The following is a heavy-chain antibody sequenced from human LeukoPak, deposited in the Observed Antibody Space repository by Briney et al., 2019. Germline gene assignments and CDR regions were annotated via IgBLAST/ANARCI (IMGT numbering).Heavy chain of an antibody. Sequence: ASVKVSCKASGYTFTSYDINWVRQATGQGLEWMGWMNPNSGNTGYAQKFQGRVTMTRNTSISTAYKELSSLRSEDTAVYYCARNTYYDFWSGYSSSSGHIGYWGQGTLVTVSS. V-gene: IGHV1-8*01. CDR1: GYTFTSYD. CDR3: ARNTYYDFWSGYSSSSGHIGY. CDR2: MNPNSGNT. J-gene: IGHJ4*02. D-gene: IGHD3-3*01.